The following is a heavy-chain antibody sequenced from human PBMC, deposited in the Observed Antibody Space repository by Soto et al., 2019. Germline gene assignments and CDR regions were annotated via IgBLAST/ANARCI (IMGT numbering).Heavy chain of an antibody. Sequence: PSETLSLTCAVSGGSISSSNWWSWVRQPPGKGLEWIGEIYHSGSTNYNPSLKSRVTISVDKSKNQFSLKLSSVTAADTAVYYCARGGYDILTGYYGLGYWGQGTLVTVS. D-gene: IGHD3-9*01. CDR2: IYHSGST. J-gene: IGHJ4*02. CDR1: GGSISSSNW. V-gene: IGHV4-4*02. CDR3: ARGGYDILTGYYGLGY.